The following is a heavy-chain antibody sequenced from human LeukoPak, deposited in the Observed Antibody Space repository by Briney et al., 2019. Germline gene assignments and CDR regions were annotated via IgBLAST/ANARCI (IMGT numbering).Heavy chain of an antibody. CDR2: INPSAGST. Sequence: ASVKVSCKASGYTFTSSYLHWVRQAPGQGLEWMGIINPSAGSTSYAQKFQGRVTMTRDTSTSTVYMELSSLRSEDTAVYYCARKGDIAVAGLVLDHWGQGTLVTVSS. D-gene: IGHD6-19*01. CDR3: ARKGDIAVAGLVLDH. J-gene: IGHJ4*02. V-gene: IGHV1-46*01. CDR1: GYTFTSSY.